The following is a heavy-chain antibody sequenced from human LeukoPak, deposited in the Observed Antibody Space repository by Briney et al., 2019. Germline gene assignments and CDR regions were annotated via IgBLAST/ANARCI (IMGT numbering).Heavy chain of an antibody. CDR3: ARMTYYPPREDY. CDR2: IYYSGST. D-gene: IGHD3-10*01. V-gene: IGHV4-39*07. J-gene: IGHJ4*02. Sequence: PSETLSLTCTVSGGSISSSSYYWGWIRQPPGKGLEWIGSIYYSGSTYYNPSLKSRVTISVDTSKNQFSLKLSSVTAADTAVCYCARMTYYPPREDYWGQGTLVTVSS. CDR1: GGSISSSSYY.